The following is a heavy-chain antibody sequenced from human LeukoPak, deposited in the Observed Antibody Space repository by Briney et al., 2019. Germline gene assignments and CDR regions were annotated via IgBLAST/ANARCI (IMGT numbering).Heavy chain of an antibody. D-gene: IGHD3-3*01. CDR1: GASIGGSNYY. CDR2: INHSGST. CDR3: ARGRRYYDFCSRFDY. Sequence: PSESLSLTFAVSGASIGGSNYYSGWLRQPPGKGLEWTGEINHSGSTNYNPSLKSRVTISVDTSKNHFSLKLSSVTAADTAVYYCARGRRYYDFCSRFDYWGQGTLVTVSS. J-gene: IGHJ4*02. V-gene: IGHV4-39*02.